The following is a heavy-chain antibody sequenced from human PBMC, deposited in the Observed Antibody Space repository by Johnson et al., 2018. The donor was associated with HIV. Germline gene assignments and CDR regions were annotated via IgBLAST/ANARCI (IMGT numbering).Heavy chain of an antibody. CDR3: AKIRSQYTGAFDI. J-gene: IGHJ3*02. V-gene: IGHV3-23*04. D-gene: IGHD1-26*01. CDR2: ISGSGGST. CDR1: GFTFDDYG. Sequence: VQLVESGGGVVRPGGSLRLSCAASGFTFDDYGMNWIRQFPGKGLEWVSAISGSGGSTYYADSVKGRFTISRDNSKNTLFLQMNSLRAEDTAVYYCAKIRSQYTGAFDIWGQGTMVTVSS.